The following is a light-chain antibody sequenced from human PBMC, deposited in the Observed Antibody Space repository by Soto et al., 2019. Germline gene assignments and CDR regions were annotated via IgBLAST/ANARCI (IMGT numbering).Light chain of an antibody. V-gene: IGKV1-5*01. CDR1: QSISSW. CDR3: QQYKSYRT. J-gene: IGKJ1*01. CDR2: DAS. Sequence: QLTQSPSSLSASVGDRVTITCRASQSISSWLAWYRQKPGKAPKLLIYDASSLESGVPSRFSGSGSGTEFTLTISSLQPDDFATYYCQQYKSYRTFGQGTKVDIK.